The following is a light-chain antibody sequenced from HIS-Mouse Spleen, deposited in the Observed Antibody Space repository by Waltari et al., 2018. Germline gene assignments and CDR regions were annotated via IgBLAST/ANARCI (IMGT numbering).Light chain of an antibody. CDR2: RNN. J-gene: IGLJ2*01. CDR1: SSNIGSNY. CDR3: SSYAGSNNLGV. Sequence: QSVLTQPPSASGTPGQRVTIACSGSSSNIGSNYVYWYQQLPGTAPKLLIYRNNQRPSGVPDRFSGSKSGNTASLTVSGLQAEDEADYYCSSYAGSNNLGVFGGGTKLTVL. V-gene: IGLV1-47*01.